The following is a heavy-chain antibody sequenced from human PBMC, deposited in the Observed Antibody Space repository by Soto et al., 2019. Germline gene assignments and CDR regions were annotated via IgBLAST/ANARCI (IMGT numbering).Heavy chain of an antibody. V-gene: IGHV1-69*02. CDR2: IIPILGIA. CDR1: GGTFSSYT. D-gene: IGHD4-4*01. CDR3: ARARSNYDNWFDP. J-gene: IGHJ5*02. Sequence: ASVKVSCKASGGTFSSYTISWVRLAPGQGLEWMGRIIPILGIANYAQKFQGRVTITADKSTSTAYMELSSLRSEDTAVYYCARARSNYDNWFDPWGQGTLVTVSS.